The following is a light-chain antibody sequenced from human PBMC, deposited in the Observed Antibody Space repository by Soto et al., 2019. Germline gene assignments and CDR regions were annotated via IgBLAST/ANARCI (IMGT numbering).Light chain of an antibody. V-gene: IGKV3-11*01. J-gene: IGKJ2*01. CDR3: QQRSSWPPRYT. CDR2: GAS. CDR1: HSVGSY. Sequence: EIVLTHSPATLSLSPGERATLSCRASHSVGSYLAWYQQKPGQAPRLVIYGASNRATGIPARFSGSGYGTDFTLTISSLEPEDFAVYFCQQRSSWPPRYTFGQGTKLEIK.